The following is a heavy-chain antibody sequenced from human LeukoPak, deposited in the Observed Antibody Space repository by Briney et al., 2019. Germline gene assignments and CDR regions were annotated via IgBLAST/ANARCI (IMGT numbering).Heavy chain of an antibody. CDR3: ARSKDILTGYCFDY. D-gene: IGHD3-9*01. Sequence: SETLSLTCAVSGVAISRGGYYWSWIRQPPGKGLEWIGYIYYSGSTNYNPSLKSRVTISVDTSKNQFSLKLSSVTAADTAVYYCARSKDILTGYCFDYWGQGTLVTVSS. CDR1: GVAISRGGYY. CDR2: IYYSGST. V-gene: IGHV4-61*08. J-gene: IGHJ4*02.